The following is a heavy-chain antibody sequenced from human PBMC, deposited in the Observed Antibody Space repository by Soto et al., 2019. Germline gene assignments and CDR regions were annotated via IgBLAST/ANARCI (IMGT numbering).Heavy chain of an antibody. CDR3: ATDQDYDFWNGYED. V-gene: IGHV3-23*01. CDR1: GFSFSSYS. CDR2: ISGSGGST. Sequence: EVQLLESGGGLVQPGGSLRLSCAASGFSFSSYSMSWVRQAPGKGLEWVSVISGSGGSTYYADSVKGRFTISRDNSKNTLNLEMNFLRSEDTAVYDCATDQDYDFWNGYEDWGQGTLVTVSS. D-gene: IGHD3-3*01. J-gene: IGHJ4*02.